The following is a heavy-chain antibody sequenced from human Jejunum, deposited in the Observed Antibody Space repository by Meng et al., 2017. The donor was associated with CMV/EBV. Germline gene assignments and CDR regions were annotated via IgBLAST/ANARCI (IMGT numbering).Heavy chain of an antibody. D-gene: IGHD3-16*01. CDR1: GLTLSALG. CDR3: AGGNDYGDY. V-gene: IGHV3-30*02. J-gene: IGHJ4*02. Sequence: VELVESVGGVVQSGGVCRLSCGGCGLTLSALGMHWVRQASGKGLESVTYIRYDGNNKYYADSVKGRFTISRDNSKNTVYLQMNSLRVEDTAVYYCAGGNDYGDYWGQGSLVTVSS. CDR2: IRYDGNNK.